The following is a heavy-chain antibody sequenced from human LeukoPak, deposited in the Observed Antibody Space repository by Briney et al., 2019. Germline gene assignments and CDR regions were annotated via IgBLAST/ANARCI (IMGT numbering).Heavy chain of an antibody. D-gene: IGHD2-2*01. CDR3: ARGSASLVVPAARELAFDI. CDR1: GGSISSSSYY. CDR2: IYYSGST. J-gene: IGHJ3*02. V-gene: IGHV4-39*07. Sequence: PSETLSLTCTVSGGSISSSSYYWGWIRQPPGKGLEWIGSIYYSGSTYYNPSLKSRVTISVDTSKNQFSLKLSSVTAADTAVYYCARGSASLVVPAARELAFDIWGQGTMVTVSS.